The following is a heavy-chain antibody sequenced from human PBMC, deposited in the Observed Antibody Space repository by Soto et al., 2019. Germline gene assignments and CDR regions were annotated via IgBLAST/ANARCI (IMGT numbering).Heavy chain of an antibody. CDR2: INWNGGST. CDR3: ARDGGRIKVGLHPYYYYYYMDV. J-gene: IGHJ6*03. CDR1: GFTFDDYG. D-gene: IGHD5-18*01. Sequence: GGSLRLSCAASGFTFDDYGMSWVRQAPGKGLEWVSGINWNGGSTGYADSVKGRFTISRDNAKNSLYLQMNSLRAEDTALYHCARDGGRIKVGLHPYYYYYYMDVWGKGTTVTVSS. V-gene: IGHV3-20*01.